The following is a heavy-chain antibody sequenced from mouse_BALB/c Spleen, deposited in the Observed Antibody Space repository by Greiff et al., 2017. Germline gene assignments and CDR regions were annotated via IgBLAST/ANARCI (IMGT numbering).Heavy chain of an antibody. V-gene: IGHV1-87*01. CDR1: GYTFTSYW. CDR2: IYPGDGDT. Sequence: QVQLQQSGAELARPGASVKLSCKASGYTFTSYWMQWVKQRPGQGLEWIGAIYPGDGDTRYTQKFKGKATLTADKSSSTAYMQLSSLASEDSAVYYCARQTGTGWFAYWGQGTLVTVSA. J-gene: IGHJ3*01. D-gene: IGHD4-1*01. CDR3: ARQTGTGWFAY.